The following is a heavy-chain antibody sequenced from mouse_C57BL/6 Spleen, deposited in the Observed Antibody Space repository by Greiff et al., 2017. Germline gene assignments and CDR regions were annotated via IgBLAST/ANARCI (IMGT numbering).Heavy chain of an antibody. D-gene: IGHD1-1*01. CDR2: ISYSGST. J-gene: IGHJ1*03. Sequence: EVQLVDSGPGLVKPSQSLSLTCTVTGYSITSGYDWHWIRHFPGNKLEWMGYISYSGSTNYNPSLKSRISITHDTSKNHFFLKLNSVTTEDTATYYCARDYGSSYDWYFDVWGTGTTVTVSS. CDR1: GYSITSGYD. V-gene: IGHV3-1*01. CDR3: ARDYGSSYDWYFDV.